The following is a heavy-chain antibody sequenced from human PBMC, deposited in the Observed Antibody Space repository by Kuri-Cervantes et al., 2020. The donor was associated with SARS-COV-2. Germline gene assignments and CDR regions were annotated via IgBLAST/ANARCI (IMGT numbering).Heavy chain of an antibody. CDR2: IYYSGST. CDR1: GGSISSYY. CDR3: ARHRKIRFLEWLSPFDY. V-gene: IGHV4-59*04. Sequence: GSLRLSCTVSGGSISSYYWSWIQQPPGKGLEWIGYIYYSGSTYYNPSLKSRVTISVDTSKNQFSLKLSSVTAADTAVYYCARHRKIRFLEWLSPFDYWGQGTLVTVSS. J-gene: IGHJ4*02. D-gene: IGHD3-3*01.